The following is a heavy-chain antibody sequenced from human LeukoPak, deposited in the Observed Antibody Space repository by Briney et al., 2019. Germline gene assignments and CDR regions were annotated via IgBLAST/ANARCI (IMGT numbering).Heavy chain of an antibody. Sequence: SQTLSLTCTVSGGSISSGGYYWSWIRQHPGKGLEWIGYVYYSGSTYYNPSLKSRVTISVDTSKNQFSLKLSSVTAADTAVYYCARGNYDSSGYPAYYFDYWGQGTLVTVSS. CDR2: VYYSGST. CDR3: ARGNYDSSGYPAYYFDY. V-gene: IGHV4-31*03. D-gene: IGHD3-22*01. CDR1: GGSISSGGYY. J-gene: IGHJ4*02.